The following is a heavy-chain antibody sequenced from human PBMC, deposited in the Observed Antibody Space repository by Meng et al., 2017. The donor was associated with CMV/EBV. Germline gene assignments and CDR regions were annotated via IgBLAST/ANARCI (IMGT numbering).Heavy chain of an antibody. CDR2: IFYSGNSGTT. D-gene: IGHD2-15*01. Sequence: GSLRLSCSVSGTSISSYYWNWLRQPPGKGLEWIGYIFYSGNSGTTKYNPSLKSRVTIAVETSKNQFSLKLSSVTAADTAVFYCARGDTSGNFLEYWGQGALVTVSS. CDR1: GTSISSYY. CDR3: ARGDTSGNFLEY. V-gene: IGHV4-59*01. J-gene: IGHJ4*02.